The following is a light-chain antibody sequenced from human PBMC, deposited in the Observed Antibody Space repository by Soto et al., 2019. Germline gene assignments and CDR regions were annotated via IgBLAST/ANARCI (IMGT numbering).Light chain of an antibody. CDR3: QSYDSSLSGYV. Sequence: QSVLTQSPSVSEAPGQRVTISCTGSSFNIGAGYEAHWYQQVPGTAPKLLIYENNNRPSGVPDRFSGSKSGTSASLAITGLQAEDEAEYYCQSYDSSLSGYVFGTGTKVTVL. J-gene: IGLJ1*01. CDR2: ENN. CDR1: SFNIGAGYE. V-gene: IGLV1-40*01.